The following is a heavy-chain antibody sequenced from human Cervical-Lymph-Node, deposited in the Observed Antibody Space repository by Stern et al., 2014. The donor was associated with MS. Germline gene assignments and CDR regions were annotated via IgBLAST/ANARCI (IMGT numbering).Heavy chain of an antibody. D-gene: IGHD5-12*01. CDR1: GYTFINYG. CDR3: ARDYGYSGYGCTDGNACSYYFDL. V-gene: IGHV1-18*01. J-gene: IGHJ4*01. Sequence: QVQLVQSGAEVKKPGASVKVSCKASGYTFINYGITWVRQAPGQGLEWMGWISAYNSNTHYARALKGRVTMTVDTSTTLAYMELRSLKSDDTAVYYWARDYGYSGYGCTDGNACSYYFDLWGQGTLVTVSS. CDR2: ISAYNSNT.